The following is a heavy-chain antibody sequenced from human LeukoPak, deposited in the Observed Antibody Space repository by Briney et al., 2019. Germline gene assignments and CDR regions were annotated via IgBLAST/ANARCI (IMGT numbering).Heavy chain of an antibody. CDR2: FSTYTGNS. CDR1: GYTFTNYG. Sequence: ASVKVSCKASGYTFTNYGIIWVRQALGQGLQWMGWFSTYTGNSNSAQQLQGRVTLTTDTSTSTAYPELRSLRSDDTAVYYCARSRDGSGSYYNDDGFDIWGQGTMVTVS. V-gene: IGHV1-18*01. CDR3: ARSRDGSGSYYNDDGFDI. D-gene: IGHD3-10*01. J-gene: IGHJ3*02.